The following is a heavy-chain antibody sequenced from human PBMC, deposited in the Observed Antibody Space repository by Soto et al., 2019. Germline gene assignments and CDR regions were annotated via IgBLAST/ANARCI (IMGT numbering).Heavy chain of an antibody. CDR3: ARGPSPLAY. D-gene: IGHD6-6*01. Sequence: QIQLQQAGPGLLKPSQTLSLTCAISGDSVSSNSAAWNWIRQSPSRGLEWLGRTYYRSKWYSYYAASEKGRITISAATSKNQFSLHLNSVTPQDTAGYYCARGPSPLAYWGRGTVVIVSS. V-gene: IGHV6-1*01. CDR2: TYYRSKWYS. CDR1: GDSVSSNSAA. J-gene: IGHJ4*02.